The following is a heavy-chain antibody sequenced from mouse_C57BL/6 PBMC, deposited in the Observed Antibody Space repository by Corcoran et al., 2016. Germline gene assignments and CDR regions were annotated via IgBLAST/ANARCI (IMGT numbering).Heavy chain of an antibody. Sequence: EVQLQQSGPELVKPGASVKISCKASGYTFTDYYMNWVKQSHGKSLEWIGDINPNNGGTSYNQKFKGKATLTVDKSSSTAYMELRSLTSEDSAVYYCARSGSYRAMDYWGQGTSVTVSS. CDR3: ARSGSYRAMDY. V-gene: IGHV1-26*01. CDR2: INPNNGGT. CDR1: GYTFTDYY. J-gene: IGHJ4*01. D-gene: IGHD1-3*01.